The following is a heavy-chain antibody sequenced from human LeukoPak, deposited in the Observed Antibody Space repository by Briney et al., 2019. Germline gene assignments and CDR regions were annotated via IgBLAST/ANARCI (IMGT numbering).Heavy chain of an antibody. Sequence: ASVKVSCKASGYTFTCYYMHWVRQAPGQGLEWMGRINPNSGGTNYVQKFQGRVTMTRDTSISTAYMELSRLRSDDTAVYYCAKSVGYCSGGSCYSVGGGQGTRVSVSS. D-gene: IGHD2-15*01. CDR2: INPNSGGT. CDR1: GYTFTCYY. J-gene: IGHJ4*02. V-gene: IGHV1-2*06. CDR3: AKSVGYCSGGSCYSVG.